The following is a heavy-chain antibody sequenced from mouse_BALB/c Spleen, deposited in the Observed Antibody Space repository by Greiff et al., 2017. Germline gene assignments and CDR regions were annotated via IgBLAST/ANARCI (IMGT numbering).Heavy chain of an antibody. CDR1: GYTFTSYV. Sequence: EVKLVESGPELVKPGASVKMSCKASGYTFTSYVMHWVKQKPGQGLEWIGYINPYNDGTKYNEKFKGKATLTSDKSSSTAYMELSSLTSENSAVYYCARNGNNALYYFNYGGKGTLSQSPQ. J-gene: IGHJ2*01. CDR2: INPYNDGT. V-gene: IGHV1-14*01. D-gene: IGHD2-1*01. CDR3: ARNGNNALYYFNY.